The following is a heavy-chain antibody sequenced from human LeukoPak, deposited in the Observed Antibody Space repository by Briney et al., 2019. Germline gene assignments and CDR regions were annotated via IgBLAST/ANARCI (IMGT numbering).Heavy chain of an antibody. CDR2: ISTDGSRP. J-gene: IGHJ4*02. Sequence: GGSLRLSCAASGFTFSSHWMHWVRQAPGKGLVWVSGISTDGSRPRYADSVNGRFTISRDNAKNTLYLQVNSLRAEDTAVYFCVRDGQGSTPLDYWGQGTLVTVSS. CDR1: GFTFSSHW. V-gene: IGHV3-74*01. D-gene: IGHD2-15*01. CDR3: VRDGQGSTPLDY.